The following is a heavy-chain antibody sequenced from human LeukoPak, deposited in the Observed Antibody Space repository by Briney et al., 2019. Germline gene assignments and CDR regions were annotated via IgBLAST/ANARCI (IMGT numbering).Heavy chain of an antibody. J-gene: IGHJ5*02. V-gene: IGHV1-69*01. CDR3: ARVAAVITFVSWFDP. D-gene: IGHD2-15*01. CDR1: GGTFSSYA. Sequence: ASVKVSCKASGGTFSSYAISWVRQAPGQGLEWMGVIIPIFGTANYAQKFQGRVTITADESTSTAYMELSSLRSEDTAVYYCARVAAVITFVSWFDPWGQGTLVTVSS. CDR2: IIPIFGTA.